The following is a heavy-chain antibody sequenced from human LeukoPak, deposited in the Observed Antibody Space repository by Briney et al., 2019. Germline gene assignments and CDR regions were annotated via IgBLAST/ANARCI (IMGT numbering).Heavy chain of an antibody. Sequence: ASVKVSCKVSGYTLTELSMHWVRQAPGKGLEWMGGFDPEDGETIYAQKFQGRVTLTEDTSTDTAYMELSSLRSEDTAVYYCARDMVRGVPLDYWGQGTLVTVSS. D-gene: IGHD3-10*01. CDR1: GYTLTELS. J-gene: IGHJ4*02. CDR2: FDPEDGET. CDR3: ARDMVRGVPLDY. V-gene: IGHV1-24*01.